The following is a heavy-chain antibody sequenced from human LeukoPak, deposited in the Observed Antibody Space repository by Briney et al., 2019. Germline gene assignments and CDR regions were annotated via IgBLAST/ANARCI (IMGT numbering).Heavy chain of an antibody. CDR1: GGSISSSRSY. J-gene: IGHJ4*02. V-gene: IGHV4-39*07. D-gene: IGHD1-26*01. CDR3: ATTTIRLGY. Sequence: SETLSLTCSVSGGSISSSRSYWGWIRQSPGKGLEWIGSMYYRGSTYHNPSLKSRVTISVDTSKNQFSLKLSSVTAADTAVYYCATTTIRLGYWGQGTLVTVSS. CDR2: MYYRGST.